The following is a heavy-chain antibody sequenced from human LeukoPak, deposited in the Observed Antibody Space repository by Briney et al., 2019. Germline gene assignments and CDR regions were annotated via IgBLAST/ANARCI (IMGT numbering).Heavy chain of an antibody. J-gene: IGHJ5*02. CDR1: GGSISSSSYY. CDR3: ARDRYYYDSSGYYDSFWFDP. CDR2: IYYSGST. D-gene: IGHD3-22*01. V-gene: IGHV4-61*01. Sequence: SETLSLTCTVSGGSISSSSYYWGWIRQPPGKGLEWIGYIYYSGSTNYNPSLKSRVTISVDTSKNQFSLKLSSVTAADTAVYYCARDRYYYDSSGYYDSFWFDPWGQGTLVTVSS.